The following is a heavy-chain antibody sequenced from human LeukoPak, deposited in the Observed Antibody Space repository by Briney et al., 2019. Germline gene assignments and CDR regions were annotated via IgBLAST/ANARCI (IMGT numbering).Heavy chain of an antibody. D-gene: IGHD6-19*01. Sequence: GGSLRLSCAASGFTFDDYAMHWVRQAPGKGLEWVSGISWNSGSIGYADSVKGRFTISRDNSKNTLYLQMNSLRAEDTAVYYCARDGRISPGIAVTWGQGTLVTVSS. CDR1: GFTFDDYA. CDR2: ISWNSGSI. CDR3: ARDGRISPGIAVT. V-gene: IGHV3-9*01. J-gene: IGHJ5*02.